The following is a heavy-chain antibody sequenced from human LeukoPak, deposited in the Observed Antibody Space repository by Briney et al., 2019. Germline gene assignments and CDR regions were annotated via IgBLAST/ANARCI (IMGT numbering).Heavy chain of an antibody. V-gene: IGHV4-39*01. CDR2: IYYSGST. CDR3: ARGTASVVDP. J-gene: IGHJ5*02. D-gene: IGHD2-15*01. CDR1: GGXMSSSSYY. Sequence: SETLSLTCTVSGGXMSSSSYYWGWIRQPPGKGLEWIGSIYYSGSTYYNPPFKSRVTISVDTSKNQLSLKLSSVTAADTAVYYCARGTASVVDPWGQGTLVTVSS.